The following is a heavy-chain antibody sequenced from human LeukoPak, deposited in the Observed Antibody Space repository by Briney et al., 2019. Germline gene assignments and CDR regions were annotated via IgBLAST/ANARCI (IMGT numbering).Heavy chain of an antibody. V-gene: IGHV4-59*01. CDR1: GGSISSYY. CDR2: IYYSGST. Sequence: PSETLSLTCTVSGGSISSYYWSWIRQPPGKGLEWIGYIYYSGSTNYNPSLKSRVTISVDTSKNQFSLKLSSVTAADTAVYYCARDLTYTASTRLLGYADYYGMDVWGQGTTVTVSS. J-gene: IGHJ6*02. D-gene: IGHD3-16*01. CDR3: ARDLTYTASTRLLGYADYYGMDV.